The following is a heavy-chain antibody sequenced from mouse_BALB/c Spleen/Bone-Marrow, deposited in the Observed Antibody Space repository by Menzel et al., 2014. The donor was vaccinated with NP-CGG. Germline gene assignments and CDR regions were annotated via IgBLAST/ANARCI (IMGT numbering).Heavy chain of an antibody. Sequence: VQRVESGPGLVAPSQSLSITCTVSGFSLTSYGVHWVRQPPGKVLEWLGVIWAGGSTNYNSALMSRLSTSKDNSKSQVFLKMNSLQTDDTAMYYCARGSYYEGAMDYWGQGTSVTVSS. V-gene: IGHV2-9*02. CDR1: GFSLTSYG. D-gene: IGHD1-1*01. CDR3: ARGSYYEGAMDY. J-gene: IGHJ4*01. CDR2: IWAGGST.